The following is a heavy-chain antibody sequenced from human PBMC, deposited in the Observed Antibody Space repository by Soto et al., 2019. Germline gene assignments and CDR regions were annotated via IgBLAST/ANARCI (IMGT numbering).Heavy chain of an antibody. CDR1: GGSFSSYY. CDR3: AREAGYCSGGSCYPFDP. Sequence: PSETLSLTCAVYGGSFSSYYWSWIRQPAGKGLEWIGRIYTSGSTNYNPSLKSRVTMSVDTSKNQFSLKLSSVTAADTAVYYCAREAGYCSGGSCYPFDPWGQGTLVTVSS. V-gene: IGHV4-4*07. J-gene: IGHJ5*02. CDR2: IYTSGST. D-gene: IGHD2-15*01.